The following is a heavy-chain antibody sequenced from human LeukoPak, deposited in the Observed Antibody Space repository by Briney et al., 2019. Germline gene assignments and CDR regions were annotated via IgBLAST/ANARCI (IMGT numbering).Heavy chain of an antibody. CDR3: ARVRANDFWSGYYSASDY. CDR2: MNPNSGNT. V-gene: IGHV1-8*01. CDR1: GYTFTSYD. D-gene: IGHD3-3*01. Sequence: ASVKVSCKASGYTFTSYDINWVRQATGQGLEWTGWMNPNSGNTGYAQKFQGRVTMTRNTSISTAYMELSSLRSEDTAVYYCARVRANDFWSGYYSASDYWGQGTLVTVSS. J-gene: IGHJ4*02.